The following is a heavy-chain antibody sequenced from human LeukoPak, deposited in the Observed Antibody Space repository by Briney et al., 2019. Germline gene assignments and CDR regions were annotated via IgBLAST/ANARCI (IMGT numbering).Heavy chain of an antibody. Sequence: PGGSLRLFCAASGFTFSDYYMSWIRQAPGKGLEWVSYITSSGSSASSIYYADSVKGRFTISRDNAKNSLYLQMNSLRAEDTAVYYCAKRGSWSPPLGDATDYFDYWGQGTLVTVSS. V-gene: IGHV3-11*01. CDR1: GFTFSDYY. J-gene: IGHJ4*02. CDR3: AKRGSWSPPLGDATDYFDY. CDR2: ITSSGSSASSI. D-gene: IGHD6-13*01.